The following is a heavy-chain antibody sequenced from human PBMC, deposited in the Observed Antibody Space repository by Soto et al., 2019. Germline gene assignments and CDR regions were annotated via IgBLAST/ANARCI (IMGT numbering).Heavy chain of an antibody. CDR3: AVTDLPFRPLTAHNENGMDV. CDR1: GFSFGDSA. J-gene: IGHJ6*02. CDR2: IVVANGNT. V-gene: IGHV1-58*01. Sequence: ELVQSGPEAREPGTSVKVSCRASGFSFGDSAVQWVRQGRGQRLEWIGWIVVANGNTNYAQKFEGRVTLTRDASTSTSQMELTSLSSEDTAVYFCAVTDLPFRPLTAHNENGMDVWGQGTTVTVSS. D-gene: IGHD1-1*01.